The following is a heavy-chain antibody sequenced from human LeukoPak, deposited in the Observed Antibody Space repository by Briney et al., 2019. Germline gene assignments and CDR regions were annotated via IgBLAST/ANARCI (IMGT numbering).Heavy chain of an antibody. CDR1: GYTFTSYD. CDR3: ARGTRSIAAAATRVYYFDY. CDR2: MNPNSGNT. D-gene: IGHD6-13*01. Sequence: ASVKVSCKASGYTFTSYDINLVRQATGQGLEWMGWMNPNSGNTGYAQKFQGRVTMTRNTSISTAYMELSSLRSEDTAVYYCARGTRSIAAAATRVYYFDYWGQGTLVTVSS. V-gene: IGHV1-8*01. J-gene: IGHJ4*02.